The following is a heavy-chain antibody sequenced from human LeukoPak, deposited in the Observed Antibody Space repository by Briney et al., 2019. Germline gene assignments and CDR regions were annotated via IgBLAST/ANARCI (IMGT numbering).Heavy chain of an antibody. Sequence: SETLSLTCTVSGEYIRKYYWSWIRQPAGKGLEWIGRIYTSGTTDYNPSLESRVTMSIDTSNNYFSLKLSSVTAADTAVYYCARETNWPFDYWGQGTLVTVSS. CDR2: IYTSGTT. J-gene: IGHJ4*02. CDR3: ARETNWPFDY. D-gene: IGHD7-27*01. V-gene: IGHV4-4*07. CDR1: GEYIRKYY.